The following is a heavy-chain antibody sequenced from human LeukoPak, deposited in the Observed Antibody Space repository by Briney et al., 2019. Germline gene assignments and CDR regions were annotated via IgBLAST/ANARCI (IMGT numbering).Heavy chain of an antibody. CDR3: ARTDIVVVPAAIFPTTVIYTTGFDY. CDR1: GFTFSSYG. D-gene: IGHD2-2*02. Sequence: RPGGSLRLSCAASGFTFSSYGMHWVRQAPGKGLEWVAVISYDGSNKYYADSVKGRFTISRDNSKNTLYLQMNSLRAEDTAVYYCARTDIVVVPAAIFPTTVIYTTGFDYWGQGTLVTVSS. V-gene: IGHV3-30*03. J-gene: IGHJ4*02. CDR2: ISYDGSNK.